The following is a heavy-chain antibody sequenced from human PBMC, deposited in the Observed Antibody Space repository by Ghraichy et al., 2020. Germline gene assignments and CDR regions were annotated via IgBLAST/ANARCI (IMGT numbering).Heavy chain of an antibody. V-gene: IGHV4-39*01. J-gene: IGHJ4*02. D-gene: IGHD3-10*01. CDR1: GGSIISSSYY. CDR3: ASGELLYYFDY. Sequence: ESLNISCTVSGGSIISSSYYWGWIRQPPGKGLEWIGNIYYSGSTYYTPSLKSRVTISVDTSKNQFSLKLSSVTAADTAVYYCASGELLYYFDYWGQGTLFPVSS. CDR2: IYYSGST.